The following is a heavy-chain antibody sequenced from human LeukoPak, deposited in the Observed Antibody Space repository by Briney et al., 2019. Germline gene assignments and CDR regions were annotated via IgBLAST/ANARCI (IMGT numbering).Heavy chain of an antibody. CDR2: ISWNSGSI. Sequence: TGGSLRLSCAASGFTFSTYSMNWVRQAPGKGLEWVSGISWNSGSIGYVDSVKGRFTISGDNAKKSVYLQMNSLRVEDTAVYYCTRPDIPIAVAGDYWGQGTVVTVSS. J-gene: IGHJ4*02. CDR1: GFTFSTYS. V-gene: IGHV3-48*04. CDR3: TRPDIPIAVAGDY. D-gene: IGHD6-19*01.